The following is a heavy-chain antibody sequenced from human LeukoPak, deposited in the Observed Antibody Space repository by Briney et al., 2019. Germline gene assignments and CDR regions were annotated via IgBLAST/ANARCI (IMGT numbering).Heavy chain of an antibody. V-gene: IGHV4-34*01. Sequence: PSETLSLTCAVYGGSFSGYYWSWIRQPPGKGLEWIGEINHSGSTNYNPSLKSRVTMSVDTSKNQFSLKLSSVTAADTAVYYCARLSYPLYYFDYWGQGTLVTVSS. CDR2: INHSGST. J-gene: IGHJ4*02. CDR3: ARLSYPLYYFDY. D-gene: IGHD5/OR15-5a*01. CDR1: GGSFSGYY.